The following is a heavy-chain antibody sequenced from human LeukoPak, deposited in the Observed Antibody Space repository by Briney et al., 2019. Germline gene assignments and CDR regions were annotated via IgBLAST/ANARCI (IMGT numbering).Heavy chain of an antibody. J-gene: IGHJ4*02. CDR3: AKAATYTVSLQYYFDL. CDR2: MNPNSGNT. CDR1: GYTFTSYD. Sequence: ASVKVSCKASGYTFTSYDINWVRQATGQGLEWMGWMNPNSGNTGYAQKFQGRVTMTRNTSISTAYMELSSLRSEDTAVYYCAKAATYTVSLQYYFDLWGQGTLVTVSS. D-gene: IGHD3-16*01. V-gene: IGHV1-8*01.